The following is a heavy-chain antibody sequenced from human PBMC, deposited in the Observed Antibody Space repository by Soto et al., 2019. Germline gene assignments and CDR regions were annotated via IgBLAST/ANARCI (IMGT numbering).Heavy chain of an antibody. J-gene: IGHJ4*02. Sequence: PSETLSLTCTVSGGSISSSSYYWAWIRQPPGKGLEWIGYIYYSGTTNYNPSLQSRVTISLDRSKNQFSLNLSSVIAADTAVYYCARVVYGYGTGYYFDYWGQGALVTVSS. CDR3: ARVVYGYGTGYYFDY. CDR1: GGSISSSSYY. D-gene: IGHD5-18*01. CDR2: IYYSGTT. V-gene: IGHV4-61*05.